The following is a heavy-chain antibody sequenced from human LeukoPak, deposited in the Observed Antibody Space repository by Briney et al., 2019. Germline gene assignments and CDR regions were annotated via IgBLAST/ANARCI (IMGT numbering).Heavy chain of an antibody. Sequence: GGSLRLSCAASGFTLSNHWMTWVRQVPGRGPEWVANVNRDGSETYYLDSVKGRFTISKDNAKNSLYLQMNSLRAEDTALYYCARKRPNYFDYWGQGTLVTVSS. CDR1: GFTLSNHW. J-gene: IGHJ4*02. CDR2: VNRDGSET. V-gene: IGHV3-7*01. CDR3: ARKRPNYFDY.